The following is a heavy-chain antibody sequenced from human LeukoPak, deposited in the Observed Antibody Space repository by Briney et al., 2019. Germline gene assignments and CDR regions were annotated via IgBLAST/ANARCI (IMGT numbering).Heavy chain of an antibody. D-gene: IGHD6-6*01. J-gene: IGHJ5*02. V-gene: IGHV3-33*01. CDR1: GFTFSSYG. CDR3: ARDHTSIAALPGS. Sequence: GRSLRLSCAASGFTFSSYGMHWVRQAPDKGLEWVAVIWYDGSNKYYADSVKGRFTISRDNSKNTLYLQMNSLRAEDTAVYYCARDHTSIAALPGSWGQGTLVTVSS. CDR2: IWYDGSNK.